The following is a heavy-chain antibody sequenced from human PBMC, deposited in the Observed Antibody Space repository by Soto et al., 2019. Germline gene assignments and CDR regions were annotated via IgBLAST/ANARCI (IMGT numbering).Heavy chain of an antibody. V-gene: IGHV3-33*01. Sequence: QVQLVESGGGVVQTGTSLRLSCAASGFTFSNYGMHWVRQAPDKGLEWVAIIWYDGSNKYYADSVKGRFTISRDNSKNTLYLQMNSLRAEDTALYYCARDPGSSWYPIDYWGQGTLVTVSS. CDR3: ARDPGSSWYPIDY. CDR2: IWYDGSNK. CDR1: GFTFSNYG. J-gene: IGHJ4*02. D-gene: IGHD6-13*01.